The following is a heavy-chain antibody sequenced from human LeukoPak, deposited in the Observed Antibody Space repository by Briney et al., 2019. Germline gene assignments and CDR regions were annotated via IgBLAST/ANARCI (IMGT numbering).Heavy chain of an antibody. V-gene: IGHV1-18*01. D-gene: IGHD3-10*01. CDR3: ARQTFVGSGSYHGDDSFDI. Sequence: ASVKVSCKASGYTFTRYGISWVRQAPGQGLEWMGWISTYNDNRNYAQKVQGRVTMTTDTSTSTAYMELRSLRSDDTAVYYCARQTFVGSGSYHGDDSFDIWGQGTMVTVSS. J-gene: IGHJ3*02. CDR1: GYTFTRYG. CDR2: ISTYNDNR.